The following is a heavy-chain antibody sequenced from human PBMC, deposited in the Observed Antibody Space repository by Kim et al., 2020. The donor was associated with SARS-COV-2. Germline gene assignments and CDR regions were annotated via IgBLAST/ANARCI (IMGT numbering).Heavy chain of an antibody. CDR1: GGSFSGYY. J-gene: IGHJ4*02. CDR3: ARVGIWFGDY. Sequence: SETLSLTCAVYGGSFSGYYWSWIRQPPGKWLEWIGEINHSGSTNYNPSLKSRVTISVDTSKNQFSLKLSSVTAADTAVYYCARVGIWFGDYWGQGTLVTVSS. D-gene: IGHD3-10*01. V-gene: IGHV4-34*01. CDR2: INHSGST.